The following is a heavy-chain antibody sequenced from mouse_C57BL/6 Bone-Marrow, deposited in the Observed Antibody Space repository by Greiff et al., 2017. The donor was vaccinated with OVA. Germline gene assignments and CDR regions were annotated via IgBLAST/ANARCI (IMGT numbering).Heavy chain of an antibody. V-gene: IGHV14-4*01. Sequence: EVKLVESGAELVRPGASVKLSCTASGFNIKDDYMHWVKQRPEQGLEWIGWIDPENGDTEYASKFQGKATITADTSSNTAYLQLSSLTSEDTAVYYCTPWGYYAMDYWGQGTSVTVSS. CDR3: TPWGYYAMDY. J-gene: IGHJ4*01. D-gene: IGHD4-1*01. CDR1: GFNIKDDY. CDR2: IDPENGDT.